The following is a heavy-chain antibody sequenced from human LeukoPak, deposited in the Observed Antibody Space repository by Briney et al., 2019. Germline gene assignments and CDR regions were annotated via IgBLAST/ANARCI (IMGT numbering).Heavy chain of an antibody. CDR2: ISSSSSYI. Sequence: KPGGSLRLXCAASGFTFSSYSMNWVRQAPGKGLEWVSSISSSSSYIYYADSVKGRFTISRDNAKNSLYLQMNSLRAEDTAVYYCARDFNLDLAYWGQGTLVTVSS. D-gene: IGHD3-3*01. CDR1: GFTFSSYS. J-gene: IGHJ4*02. CDR3: ARDFNLDLAY. V-gene: IGHV3-21*01.